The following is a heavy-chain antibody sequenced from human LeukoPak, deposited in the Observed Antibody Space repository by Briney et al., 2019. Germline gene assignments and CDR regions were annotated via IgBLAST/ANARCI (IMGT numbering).Heavy chain of an antibody. Sequence: GASVKVSCKASGYTLTSYDINWVRQATGQGLEWMGWMNPNSGNTGYAQKFQGRVTITRNTSISTAYMELSSLRSEDTAVYYCARDRSLFYDSSGYYYGTFDYWGQGTLVTVSS. V-gene: IGHV1-8*03. CDR2: MNPNSGNT. D-gene: IGHD3-22*01. CDR1: GYTLTSYD. J-gene: IGHJ4*02. CDR3: ARDRSLFYDSSGYYYGTFDY.